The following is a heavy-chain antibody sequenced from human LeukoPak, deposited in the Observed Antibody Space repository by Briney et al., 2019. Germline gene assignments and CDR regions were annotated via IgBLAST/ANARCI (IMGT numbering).Heavy chain of an antibody. J-gene: IGHJ4*02. D-gene: IGHD5-18*01. Sequence: GGSLRLSCAASGFTFSSYGMSWVRQAPGKGLEWVSAISGSGGSTYYADSVRGRFTISRDNSKSILSLQMNSLRAEDTATYYCATYRQVLLPFESWGQGTLVTVSS. CDR1: GFTFSSYG. V-gene: IGHV3-23*01. CDR3: ATYRQVLLPFES. CDR2: ISGSGGST.